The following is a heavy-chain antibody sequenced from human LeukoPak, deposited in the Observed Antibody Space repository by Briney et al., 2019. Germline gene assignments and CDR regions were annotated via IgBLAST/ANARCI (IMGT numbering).Heavy chain of an antibody. CDR3: AKPGEPSNYY. V-gene: IGHV3-30*18. J-gene: IGHJ6*01. CDR2: ISNDGSNS. CDR1: GFTFSSYG. Sequence: PGKSLRLSCAASGFTFSSYGMHWVRQAPGKGLEWVAVISNDGSNSYYSDSVKGRFTISRDNAKNSLYLQMSSLRAEDTALYYCAKPGEPSNYY. D-gene: IGHD1-14*01.